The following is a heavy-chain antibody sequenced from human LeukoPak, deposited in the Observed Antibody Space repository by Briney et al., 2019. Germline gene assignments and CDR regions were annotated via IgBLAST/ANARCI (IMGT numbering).Heavy chain of an antibody. CDR2: IYYSGST. D-gene: IGHD1-7*01. V-gene: IGHV4-39*01. CDR3: ASHIRPQNWNYVWFDA. CDR1: GGSISSSSYY. Sequence: PSETLSLTCTVSGGSISSSSYYWGWIRQPPGKGLEWIGIIYYSGSTYYNPSLKSRVTISVDTSKNQFSLKLSSVTAADTAVYYCASHIRPQNWNYVWFDAWGQGTLVTVSS. J-gene: IGHJ5*02.